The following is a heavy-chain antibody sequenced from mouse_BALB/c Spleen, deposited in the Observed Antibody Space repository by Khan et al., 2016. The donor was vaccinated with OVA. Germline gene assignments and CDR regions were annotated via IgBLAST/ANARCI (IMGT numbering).Heavy chain of an antibody. J-gene: IGHJ3*01. V-gene: IGHV1-77*01. CDR3: ARRNYFGYTFAY. Sequence: QVQLQQSGAELARPGASVKLSCKASGYTFPDYYINWVKQRTGQGLEWIGEISPGSGDTYYNEKFKGKATLTADKSSSTVYMQLSSLTAEASAVYCCARRNYFGYTFAYWGQGTLGTVSA. CDR2: ISPGSGDT. D-gene: IGHD1-2*01. CDR1: GYTFPDYY.